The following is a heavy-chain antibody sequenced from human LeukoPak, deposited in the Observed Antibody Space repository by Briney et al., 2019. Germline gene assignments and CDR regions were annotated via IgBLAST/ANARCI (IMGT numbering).Heavy chain of an antibody. CDR1: GGSISSSSYY. J-gene: IGHJ5*02. CDR2: IYYSGST. V-gene: IGHV4-39*01. CDR3: ARHSAFGGWFDP. D-gene: IGHD3-16*01. Sequence: SETLSLTCTVSGGSISSSSYYWGWIRQPPGKGLEWIGNIYYSGSTYYNPSLKSRVTISVDTSKNHFSLKLSSVTAADTAVYYCARHSAFGGWFDPWGQGTLVTVSS.